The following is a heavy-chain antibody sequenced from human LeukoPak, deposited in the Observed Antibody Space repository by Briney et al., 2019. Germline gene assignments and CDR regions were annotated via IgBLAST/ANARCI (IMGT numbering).Heavy chain of an antibody. Sequence: SETLSLTCTVSGGSISSGDYYWSWIRQPPGKGLEWIGEINHSGSTNYNPSLKSRVTISVDTSKNQFSLKLSSVTAADTAVYYCARAALARHSPSGDTEKGPYYFDYWGQGTLVTVSS. V-gene: IGHV4-39*07. CDR3: ARAALARHSPSGDTEKGPYYFDY. CDR2: INHSGST. D-gene: IGHD2-2*02. CDR1: GGSISSGDYY. J-gene: IGHJ4*02.